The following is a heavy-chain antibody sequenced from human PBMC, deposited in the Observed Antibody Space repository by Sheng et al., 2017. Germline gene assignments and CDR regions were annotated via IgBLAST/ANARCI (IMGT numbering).Heavy chain of an antibody. Sequence: EVQLLQSGGGLVQPGGSLRLSCAASGFTYSKHAMSWVRQAPGKGLEWVSAISASGSNTYYADSVKGRFTISRDNSKNTVFLQFNSLRAEDTAIYYCAKELTSPGAFDFWGQGTMVTVSS. J-gene: IGHJ3*01. CDR3: AKELTSPGAFDF. CDR1: GFTYSKHA. CDR2: ISASGSNT. V-gene: IGHV3-23*01. D-gene: IGHD2-8*01.